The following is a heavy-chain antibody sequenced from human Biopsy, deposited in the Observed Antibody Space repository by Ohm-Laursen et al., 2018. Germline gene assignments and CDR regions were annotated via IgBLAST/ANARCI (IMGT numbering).Heavy chain of an antibody. Sequence: GSLRLSCAASGFTFTSYEMNWVRQASGKGLEWVANIHYTGSPIYYADSVRGRFTISRDNGEYSLFLQMNGLRVDDTAVYYCARRIPLYGMDVWGQGTTVTVSS. CDR2: IHYTGSPI. CDR1: GFTFTSYE. V-gene: IGHV3-48*03. CDR3: ARRIPLYGMDV. J-gene: IGHJ6*02. D-gene: IGHD2-2*02.